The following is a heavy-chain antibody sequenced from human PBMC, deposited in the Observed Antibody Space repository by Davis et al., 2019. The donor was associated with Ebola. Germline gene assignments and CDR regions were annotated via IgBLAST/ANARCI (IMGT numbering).Heavy chain of an antibody. V-gene: IGHV5-51*01. D-gene: IGHD2-21*01. CDR1: GGSISSGGYYW. Sequence: PGGSLRLSCTVSGGSISSGGYYWSWIRQHPGKGLEWMGIIYPGDSDTRYSPSFPGQVTISADNSISTAHLQWSSLKASDTAMYFCARRGGPMAPYSSYYDGMDVWGQGTTVTVSS. CDR2: IYPGDSDT. CDR3: ARRGGPMAPYSSYYDGMDV. J-gene: IGHJ6*02.